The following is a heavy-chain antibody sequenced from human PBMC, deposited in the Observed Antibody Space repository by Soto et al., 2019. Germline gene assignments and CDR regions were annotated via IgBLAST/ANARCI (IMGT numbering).Heavy chain of an antibody. CDR2: ISGSGGST. V-gene: IGHV3-23*01. J-gene: IGHJ4*02. CDR1: GFTFSSYA. CDR3: AKVPDKSDYYDSSGYSYYFDY. D-gene: IGHD3-22*01. Sequence: PGGSLRLSCAASGFTFSSYAMSWVRQAPGKGLEWVSAISGSGGSTYYADSVKGRFTISRDNSKNTLYLQMNSLRAEDTAVYYCAKVPDKSDYYDSSGYSYYFDYWGQGTLVTVSS.